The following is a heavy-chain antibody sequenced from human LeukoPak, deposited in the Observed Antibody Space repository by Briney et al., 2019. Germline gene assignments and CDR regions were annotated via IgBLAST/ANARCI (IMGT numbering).Heavy chain of an antibody. D-gene: IGHD1-1*01. CDR2: ISGSGGST. V-gene: IGHV3-23*01. Sequence: GGSLRLSCAASGFTFSSYAMSRVRQAPGKGLEWVSAISGSGGSTYYADSVKGRFTISRDNARNSLYLQMNSLRGEDTAVYYCARTQLDLDGFDIWGQGTTVTVSS. J-gene: IGHJ3*02. CDR1: GFTFSSYA. CDR3: ARTQLDLDGFDI.